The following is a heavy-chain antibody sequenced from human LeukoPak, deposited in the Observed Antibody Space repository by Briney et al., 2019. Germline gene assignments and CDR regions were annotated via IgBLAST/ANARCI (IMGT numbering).Heavy chain of an antibody. CDR1: GGSIGSYY. J-gene: IGHJ6*03. D-gene: IGHD3-3*01. CDR2: INHSGST. Sequence: SETLSLTCTVSGGSIGSYYWGWIRQPPGKGLEWIGEINHSGSTNYNPSLKSRVTISVDTSKNQFSLKLSSVTAADTAVYYCAARFLEWPYYYYYYMDVWGKGTTVTVSS. CDR3: AARFLEWPYYYYYYMDV. V-gene: IGHV4-34*01.